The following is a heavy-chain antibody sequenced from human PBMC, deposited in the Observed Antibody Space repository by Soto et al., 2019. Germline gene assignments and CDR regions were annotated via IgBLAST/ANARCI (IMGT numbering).Heavy chain of an antibody. J-gene: IGHJ4*02. CDR2: IFQSGST. V-gene: IGHV4-4*02. Sequence: SETLSLTCAVSGGSISSNNWWSWVRQPPGKGLEWIGEIFQSGSTYYSPSLKSRVTISVDKSKNHFSLNLTSVTAADTAIYYCARVYSGSYSDSWGQGTLVTVSS. CDR1: GGSISSNNW. CDR3: ARVYSGSYSDS. D-gene: IGHD1-26*01.